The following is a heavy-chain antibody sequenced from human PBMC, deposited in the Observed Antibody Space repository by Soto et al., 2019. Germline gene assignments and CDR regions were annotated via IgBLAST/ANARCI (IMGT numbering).Heavy chain of an antibody. D-gene: IGHD5-18*01. CDR1: GGSISSGGYY. CDR3: ARSLTRYGPTNFDY. Sequence: QVQLQESGPGLVKPSRTLSLTCTVSGGSISSGGYYWSWIRQHPGKGLEWIGYIYYSGSTYYNPSLKSRVTISVDTSKNQFSLKLSSVTAADTAVYYCARSLTRYGPTNFDYWGQGTLVTVSS. CDR2: IYYSGST. J-gene: IGHJ4*02. V-gene: IGHV4-31*03.